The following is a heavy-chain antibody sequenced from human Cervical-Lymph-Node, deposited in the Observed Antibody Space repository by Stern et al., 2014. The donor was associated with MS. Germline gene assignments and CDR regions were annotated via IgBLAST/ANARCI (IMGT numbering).Heavy chain of an antibody. D-gene: IGHD1-26*01. CDR1: GFTFSHYS. CDR2: ISGTSSTI. Sequence: EVQLVESGGGLVQPGGSLRLSCVASGFTFSHYSMNWVRQTPGKGLEWVSYISGTSSTIYYADSVKGRFTISRDNAKNSLYLQMNSLTDEDTAVYYCARSGVGVTRVPVDYWGQGTLVTVSS. V-gene: IGHV3-48*02. CDR3: ARSGVGVTRVPVDY. J-gene: IGHJ4*02.